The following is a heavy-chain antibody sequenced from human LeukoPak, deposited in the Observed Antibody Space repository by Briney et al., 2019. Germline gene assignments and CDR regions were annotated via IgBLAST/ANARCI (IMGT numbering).Heavy chain of an antibody. Sequence: GGSLRLSCAASGFTVSSNYMSWVRQAPGKGLEWVADIRPDGSGEYYVDSVKGRLTISRDNAKNSLYLQMNSLRVEDTAVYYCARFGLSGTLDYWGQGTLVTVSS. CDR1: GFTVSSNY. J-gene: IGHJ4*02. CDR3: ARFGLSGTLDY. D-gene: IGHD1-1*01. CDR2: IRPDGSGE. V-gene: IGHV3-7*01.